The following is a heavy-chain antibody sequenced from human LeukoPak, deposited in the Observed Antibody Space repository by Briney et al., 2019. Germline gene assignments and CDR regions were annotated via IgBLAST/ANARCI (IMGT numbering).Heavy chain of an antibody. J-gene: IGHJ5*02. Sequence: SETLSLTCTVSGGSISSGDYYWSWIRQPPGKGLEWIGYIYYSGSTYYNPSLKSRVTISVDTSKNQFSLKLSSVTAADTAVYYCARASGSYLKDNWFDPWGQGTLVTVSS. V-gene: IGHV4-30-4*08. CDR2: IYYSGST. CDR1: GGSISSGDYY. D-gene: IGHD1-26*01. CDR3: ARASGSYLKDNWFDP.